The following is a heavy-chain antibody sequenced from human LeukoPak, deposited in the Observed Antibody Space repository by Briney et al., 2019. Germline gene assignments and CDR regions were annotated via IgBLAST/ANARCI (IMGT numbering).Heavy chain of an antibody. CDR3: ARVYYYDSPPSWFDP. CDR2: IIPIFGTA. V-gene: IGHV1-69*13. J-gene: IGHJ5*02. Sequence: GASVKVSCKASGGTFSSYAISWVRQAPGQGLEWMGGIIPIFGTANYAQKFQGRVTITADESTSTAYMELSSLRSEDTAVYYCARVYYYDSPPSWFDPWGQGTLVTVSS. D-gene: IGHD3-22*01. CDR1: GGTFSSYA.